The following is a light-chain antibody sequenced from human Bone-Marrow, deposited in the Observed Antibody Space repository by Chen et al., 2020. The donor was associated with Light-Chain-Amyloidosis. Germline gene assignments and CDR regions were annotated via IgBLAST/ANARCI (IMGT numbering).Light chain of an antibody. CDR2: EDD. J-gene: IGLJ3*02. CDR3: QSYQGSSQGV. CDR1: SGSSATNY. V-gene: IGLV6-57*01. Sequence: NFMLTQPHSVSESPGKTVIISCTRSSGSSATNYVQWYQQRPGSSHTTVIYEDDQRPSGVPDRFSCSIDRSSNSASLTIAGLKTEDEADYYCQSYQGSSQGVFGGGTKLTVL.